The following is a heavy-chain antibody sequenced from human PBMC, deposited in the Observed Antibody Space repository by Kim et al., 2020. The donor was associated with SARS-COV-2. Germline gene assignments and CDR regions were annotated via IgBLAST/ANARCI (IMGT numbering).Heavy chain of an antibody. CDR3: ARGGSSSSPPLSYYYYGMDV. CDR1: GGTFSSYA. J-gene: IGHJ6*02. CDR2: IIPIFGTA. Sequence: SVKVSCKASGGTFSSYAISWVRQAPGQGLEWMGGIIPIFGTANYAQKFQGRVTITADESTSTAYMELSSLRSEDTAVYYCARGGSSSSPPLSYYYYGMDVWGQGTTVTVSS. V-gene: IGHV1-69*13. D-gene: IGHD6-6*01.